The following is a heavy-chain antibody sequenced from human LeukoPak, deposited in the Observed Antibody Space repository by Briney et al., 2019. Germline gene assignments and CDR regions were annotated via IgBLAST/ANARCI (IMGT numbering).Heavy chain of an antibody. D-gene: IGHD6-25*01. CDR3: TRAAKTDIDY. CDR2: ISGSGGST. CDR1: GFTFSSYA. Sequence: GGSLRLSCAASGFTFSSYAMSWVRQAPGKGLERVSAISGSGGSTYYADSVKGRFTISRDNSKNTLYLQMNSLRVEDTAVYYCTRAAKTDIDYWGQGALVTVSS. J-gene: IGHJ4*02. V-gene: IGHV3-23*01.